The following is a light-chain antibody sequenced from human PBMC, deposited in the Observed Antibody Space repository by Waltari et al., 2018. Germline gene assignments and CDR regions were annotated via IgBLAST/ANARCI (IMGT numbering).Light chain of an antibody. J-gene: IGLJ1*01. Sequence: SYELTQPSSVSVSPAQTARITCSGYLLSKNSARCFQQKPGQAPVLVIFKDNERPSGIPERFSGSSSGTSVTLTISGAQVEDEADYYCYSAADNNVGVFGPGTKVTVL. CDR3: YSAADNNVGV. CDR1: LLSKNS. V-gene: IGLV3-27*01. CDR2: KDN.